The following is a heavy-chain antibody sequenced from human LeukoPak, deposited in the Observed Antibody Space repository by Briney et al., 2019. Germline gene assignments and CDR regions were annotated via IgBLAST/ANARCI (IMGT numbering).Heavy chain of an antibody. CDR3: AIRPDIVVVPAANFDY. D-gene: IGHD2-2*01. CDR2: ISGSGGST. V-gene: IGHV3-23*01. J-gene: IGHJ4*02. Sequence: PGGSLRLSCTASGFTFSNYAMTWVRQAPGKGLEWVSGISGSGGSTYYADSVKGRFTISSDNSKNALYLQMNSLRAEDTAVYYCAIRPDIVVVPAANFDYWGQGTLVTVSS. CDR1: GFTFSNYA.